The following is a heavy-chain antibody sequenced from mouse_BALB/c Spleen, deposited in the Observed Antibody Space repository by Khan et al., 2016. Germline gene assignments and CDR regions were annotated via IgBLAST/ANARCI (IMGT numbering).Heavy chain of an antibody. D-gene: IGHD1-1*01. V-gene: IGHV1S130*01. CDR2: IHPNSGNT. CDR1: GYTFTSSW. Sequence: QVQLQQSGSVLVRPGASVKLSCKASGYTFTSSWMHWAKQRPGQGLEWIGEIHPNSGNTNYNEKFKNKATLTVDKSSSTAYMQLSSLTSEDSAVYYCTRGGGSSLYWYFDVWGAGTTVTVSS. CDR3: TRGGGSSLYWYFDV. J-gene: IGHJ1*01.